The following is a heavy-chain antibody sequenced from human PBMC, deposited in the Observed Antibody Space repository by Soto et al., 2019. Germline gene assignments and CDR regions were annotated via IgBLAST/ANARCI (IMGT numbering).Heavy chain of an antibody. CDR3: APRHERNHPKDE. CDR2: LYDVDGS. J-gene: IGHJ3*01. CDR1: GLTISGKKY. Sequence: DVQLVESGGGLIQPGESLRLSCAAFGLTISGKKYVAWVRQAPGKGLEWVSALYDVDGSFYADSVKGRFTTSSDSSKTTVYLQRNDLKPEDRAVYNCAPRHERNHPKDEWGQGTPVPVSS. D-gene: IGHD1-1*01. V-gene: IGHV3-53*01.